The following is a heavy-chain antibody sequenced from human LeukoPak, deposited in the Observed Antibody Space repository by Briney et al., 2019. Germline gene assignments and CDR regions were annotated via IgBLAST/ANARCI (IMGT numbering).Heavy chain of an antibody. V-gene: IGHV3-23*01. CDR1: GFTVSSNS. CDR2: ISGSGNST. Sequence: GGSLRLSCTVSGFTVSSNSMSWVRQAPGKGLEWVSDISGSGNSTYYADSVKGRFTISRDNSKNTLYLQMNRLRAEDTAVYYCTNPPTVTKIRFDPWGQGTLVTVSS. D-gene: IGHD4-17*01. J-gene: IGHJ5*02. CDR3: TNPPTVTKIRFDP.